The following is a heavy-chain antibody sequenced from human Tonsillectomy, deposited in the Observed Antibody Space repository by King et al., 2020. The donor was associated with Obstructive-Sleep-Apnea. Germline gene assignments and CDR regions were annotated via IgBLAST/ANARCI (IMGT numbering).Heavy chain of an antibody. D-gene: IGHD5-12*01. V-gene: IGHV3-30*04. J-gene: IGHJ4*02. CDR3: ARDSPVVATIEMHFDY. CDR1: GFTFSSYA. CDR2: ISYDGSNK. Sequence: VQLVESGGGVVQPGRSLRLSCAASGFTFSSYAMHWVRQAPGKGLEWVAVISYDGSNKYYADSVKGRFTISRDNSKNTLYLQMNSLRAEDTAVYYCARDSPVVATIEMHFDYWGQGTLVTVSS.